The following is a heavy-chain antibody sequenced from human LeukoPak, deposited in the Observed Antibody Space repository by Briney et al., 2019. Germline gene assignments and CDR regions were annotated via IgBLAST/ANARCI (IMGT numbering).Heavy chain of an antibody. CDR3: AKDSAPFCGGDCYSADS. J-gene: IGHJ4*02. V-gene: IGHV3-30*18. CDR2: ISFDGSNH. D-gene: IGHD2-21*02. Sequence: GGSLRLSCAASGFDFNNFAMFWVRQAPGKGLEWVAVISFDGSNHYFADSVKGRFTVSRESSKNTIFLHMSSLRREDSAVYYCAKDSAPFCGGDCYSADSWGRGTLVTVSS. CDR1: GFDFNNFA.